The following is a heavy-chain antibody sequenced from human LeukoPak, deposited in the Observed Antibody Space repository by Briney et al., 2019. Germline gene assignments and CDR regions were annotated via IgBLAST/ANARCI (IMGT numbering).Heavy chain of an antibody. CDR1: GGSFSGYY. V-gene: IGHV4-34*01. D-gene: IGHD1-26*01. J-gene: IGHJ3*02. Sequence: SETLSLTCAVYGGSFSGYYWSWIRQPPGKGLEWIGEINHSGSTNYNPSLKSRVTISVDTSKNQFSLKLSSVTAADTAVYYCARGQRGSCLRASPEHAFDIWGQGTMVTVSS. CDR3: ARGQRGSCLRASPEHAFDI. CDR2: INHSGST.